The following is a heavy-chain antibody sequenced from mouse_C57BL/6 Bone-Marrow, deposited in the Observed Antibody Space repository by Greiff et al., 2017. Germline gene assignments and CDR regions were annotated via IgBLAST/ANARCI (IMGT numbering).Heavy chain of an antibody. J-gene: IGHJ2*01. CDR3: ARRAPPNYGSSYGYYFDY. D-gene: IGHD1-1*01. Sequence: QVTLKVSGPGILQSSQTLSLPCSFSGFSLSTSGMGVSWIRQPSGKGLEWLAHIYWDDDKRYNPSLKSRLTISKDTSRNQVFLKITSVDTADTATYYCARRAPPNYGSSYGYYFDYWGQGTTLTGSS. V-gene: IGHV8-12*01. CDR2: IYWDDDK. CDR1: GFSLSTSGMG.